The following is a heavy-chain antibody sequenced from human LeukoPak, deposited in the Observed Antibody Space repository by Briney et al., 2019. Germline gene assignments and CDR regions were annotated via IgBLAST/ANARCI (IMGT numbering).Heavy chain of an antibody. CDR2: ISNSGSPI. CDR1: GFTFDSYS. CDR3: ARGRALGLTVTPIAFDY. V-gene: IGHV3-48*01. J-gene: IGHJ4*02. Sequence: PGGSLRLSCVVSGFTFDSYSMNWVRQAPGKGLEWISYISNSGSPIYYADSVKGRFTISRDKDKSSLYLQMNRLAADDTAVYYCARGRALGLTVTPIAFDYWGQGTLVTVSS. D-gene: IGHD4-11*01.